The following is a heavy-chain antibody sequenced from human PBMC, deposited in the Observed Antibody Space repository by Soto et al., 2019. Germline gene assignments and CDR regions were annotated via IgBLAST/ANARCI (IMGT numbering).Heavy chain of an antibody. V-gene: IGHV3-23*01. CDR1: GFTFSSYT. CDR3: AKGFIRDCGGDCTVDT. J-gene: IGHJ5*02. D-gene: IGHD2-21*02. Sequence: GGSLRLSCAASGFTFSSYTMSWVRQAPGKGLEWVSGISATGGSTYYTDSVKGRFTFSRDNSKNTLYLQMNSLRAEDTAVYYCAKGFIRDCGGDCTVDTWGQGTLVTVSS. CDR2: ISATGGST.